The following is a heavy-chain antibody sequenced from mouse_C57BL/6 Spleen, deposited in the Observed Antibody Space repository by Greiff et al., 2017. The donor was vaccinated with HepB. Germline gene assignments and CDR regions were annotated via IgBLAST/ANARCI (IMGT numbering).Heavy chain of an antibody. J-gene: IGHJ1*03. D-gene: IGHD1-1*01. CDR3: ARGDYYGRYFDV. CDR2: INPYNGGT. CDR1: GYTFTDYY. Sequence: EVKLQESGPVLVKPGASVKMSCKASGYTFTDYYMNWVKQSHGKSLEWIGVINPYNGGTSYNQKFKGKATLTVDKSSSTAYMELNSLTSEDSAVYYCARGDYYGRYFDVWGTGTTVTVSS. V-gene: IGHV1-19*01.